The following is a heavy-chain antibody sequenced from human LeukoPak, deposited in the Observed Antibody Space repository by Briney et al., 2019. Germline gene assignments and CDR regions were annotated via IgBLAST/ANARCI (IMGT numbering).Heavy chain of an antibody. Sequence: GGSLRLSCSASGFTFSSYWMSWVRQAPGKGLEWVSAISGSGGSTYYADSVKGRFTISRDNSKNTLYLQMNSLRAEDTAVYYCAKGQGITIFGVVSQHWGQGTLVTVSS. CDR1: GFTFSSYW. V-gene: IGHV3-23*01. J-gene: IGHJ1*01. D-gene: IGHD3-3*01. CDR2: ISGSGGST. CDR3: AKGQGITIFGVVSQH.